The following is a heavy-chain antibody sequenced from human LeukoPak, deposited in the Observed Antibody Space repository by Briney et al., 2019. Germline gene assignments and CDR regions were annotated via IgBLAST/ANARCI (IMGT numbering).Heavy chain of an antibody. CDR3: ARESGYGDPYGDFDY. V-gene: IGHV1-18*04. J-gene: IGHJ4*02. CDR1: GYTFTGYY. Sequence: GASVKVSCKASGYTFTGYYMHWVRQAPGQGLEWMGWISAYNGNTNYAQKLQGRVTMTTDTSTSTAYMELRSLRSDDTAVYYCARESGYGDPYGDFDYWGQGTLVTVSS. D-gene: IGHD4-17*01. CDR2: ISAYNGNT.